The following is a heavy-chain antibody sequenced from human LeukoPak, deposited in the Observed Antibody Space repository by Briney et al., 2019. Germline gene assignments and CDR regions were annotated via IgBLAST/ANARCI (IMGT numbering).Heavy chain of an antibody. D-gene: IGHD6-19*01. CDR3: AKDSAVAGFIGVFDY. CDR1: GFTFSSYA. Sequence: PGGSLRLSCAASGFTFSSYAMSWVRQAPGKGLEWVSAISGSGGSTYYADSVKGRFAISRDNSKNTLYLQLNSLRADDTAVYYCAKDSAVAGFIGVFDYWGQGTLVTVSS. J-gene: IGHJ4*02. CDR2: ISGSGGST. V-gene: IGHV3-23*01.